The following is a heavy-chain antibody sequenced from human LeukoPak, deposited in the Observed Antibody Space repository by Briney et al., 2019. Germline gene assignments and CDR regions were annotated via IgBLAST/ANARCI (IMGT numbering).Heavy chain of an antibody. CDR3: AREAPGAHNHFDY. J-gene: IGHJ4*02. D-gene: IGHD1-26*01. V-gene: IGHV3-48*02. CDR2: ISSSSSTI. Sequence: PGGSLRLSCAASGFTFSSYSMNWVRQAPGKGLEWLSYISSSSSTIYYADSVKGRFTISRDDAKNSLYLQMNSLRDEDTAVYCCAREAPGAHNHFDYWGQGTLVTVSS. CDR1: GFTFSSYS.